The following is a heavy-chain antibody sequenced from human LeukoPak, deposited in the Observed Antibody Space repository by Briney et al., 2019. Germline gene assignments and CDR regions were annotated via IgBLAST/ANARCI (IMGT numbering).Heavy chain of an antibody. J-gene: IGHJ3*02. CDR1: GGSISSYY. V-gene: IGHV4-59*01. D-gene: IGHD1-26*01. CDR3: ARSGWELYHAFDI. Sequence: KPSETLSLTCTVSGGSISSYYWSWIRQPPGKGLEWIGYIYYSGSTNYNPSLKSRVTISVDTSKNQFSLKLSSVTAADTAVYYCARSGWELYHAFDIWGQGTMVTVSS. CDR2: IYYSGST.